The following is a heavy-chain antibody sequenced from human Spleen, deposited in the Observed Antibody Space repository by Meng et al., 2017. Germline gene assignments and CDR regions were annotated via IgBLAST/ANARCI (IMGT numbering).Heavy chain of an antibody. CDR1: GYSFTSYW. V-gene: IGHV5-51*01. CDR2: IYPGDSDT. Sequence: GESLKISCKGSGYSFTSYWIGWVRQMPGKGLEWMGIIYPGDSDTRYSPSFQGQVTISADKSISTAYLQWSGLKASDTAMYYCARQGGVSYGSGTYYYYGMDVWGQGTTVTVSS. D-gene: IGHD3-10*01. CDR3: ARQGGVSYGSGTYYYYGMDV. J-gene: IGHJ6*02.